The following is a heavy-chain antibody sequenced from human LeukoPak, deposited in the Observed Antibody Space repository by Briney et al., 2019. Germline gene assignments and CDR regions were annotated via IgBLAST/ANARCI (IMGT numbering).Heavy chain of an antibody. CDR3: ARDPPPGGPRYWYFDL. V-gene: IGHV4-31*03. CDR1: GGSISNGDYS. D-gene: IGHD3-16*01. J-gene: IGHJ2*01. Sequence: SETLSLTCTVSGGSISNGDYSWGWIRQAPGKGLEYIGYIYYKGNTYYNPSLKSRVTISVDTSKNQFSLKLSSVTAADTAVYYCARDPPPGGPRYWYFDLWGRGTLVTVSS. CDR2: IYYKGNT.